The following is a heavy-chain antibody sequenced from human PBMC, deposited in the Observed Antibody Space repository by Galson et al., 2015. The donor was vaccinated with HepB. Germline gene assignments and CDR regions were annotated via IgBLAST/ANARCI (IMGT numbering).Heavy chain of an antibody. Sequence: CAISGDSVSSHYAVWNWIRQSPSRGLEWLGRTYYRSKWIYDYAESVKSRITITPDTSKSLVSLQLHSVTPADAAVYYCAYGVDVWGQGTTVTVSS. CDR1: GDSVSSHYAV. V-gene: IGHV6-1*01. J-gene: IGHJ6*02. CDR3: AYGVDV. CDR2: TYYRSKWIY.